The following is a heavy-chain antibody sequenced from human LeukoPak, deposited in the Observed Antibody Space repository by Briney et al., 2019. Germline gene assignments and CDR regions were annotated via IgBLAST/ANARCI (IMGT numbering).Heavy chain of an antibody. CDR3: AREGWGLSVADAFDI. CDR1: GFTFSHHW. V-gene: IGHV3-48*03. CDR2: ISGGGTTI. Sequence: GGSLRLSCAASGFTFSHHWMTWVRQAPGKGLEWVSYISGGGTTIYLADSVKGRFTISRDNAKNSLYLQMNSLRAEDTAVYYCAREGWGLSVADAFDIWGQGTMVTVSS. J-gene: IGHJ3*02. D-gene: IGHD1-26*01.